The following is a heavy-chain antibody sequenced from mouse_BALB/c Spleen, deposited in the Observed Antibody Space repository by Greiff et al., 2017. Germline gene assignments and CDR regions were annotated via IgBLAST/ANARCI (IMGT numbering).Heavy chain of an antibody. V-gene: IGHV5-6*01. CDR2: ISSGGSYT. J-gene: IGHJ4*01. CDR3: ASPYYGSSYSYAMDY. CDR1: GFTFSSYG. Sequence: EVQRVESGGDLVKPGGSLKLSCAASGFTFSSYGMSWVRQTPDKRLEWVATISSGGSYTYYPDSVKGRFTISRDNAKNTLYLQMSSLKSEDTAMYYCASPYYGSSYSYAMDYWGQGTSVTVSS. D-gene: IGHD1-1*01.